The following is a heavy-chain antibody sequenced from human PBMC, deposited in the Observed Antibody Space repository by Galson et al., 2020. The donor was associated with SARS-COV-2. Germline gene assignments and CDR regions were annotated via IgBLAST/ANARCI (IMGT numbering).Heavy chain of an antibody. V-gene: IGHV3-30*04. CDR1: GFTFSSYA. J-gene: IGHJ6*03. Sequence: GGSLRLSCAASGFTFSSYAMHWVRQAPGKGLEWVAVISYVGSNKYSADAVKGRFTISRDNSKNTLYLQMNRLRAEDTAVYYCARSPGHYMDDWGKGTTVTVSS. CDR3: ARSPGHYMDD. CDR2: ISYVGSNK.